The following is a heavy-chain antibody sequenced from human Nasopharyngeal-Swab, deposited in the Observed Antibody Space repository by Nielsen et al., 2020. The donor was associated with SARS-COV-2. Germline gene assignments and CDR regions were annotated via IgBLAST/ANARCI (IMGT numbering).Heavy chain of an antibody. CDR2: ISYDGSNK. V-gene: IGHV3-30-3*01. CDR1: GFTFSSYA. J-gene: IGHJ6*02. CDR3: ARELGYCSGGSCRYYYYGMDV. Sequence: GGSLRLSCAASGFTFSSYAMHWVRQAPGKGLEWVAVISYDGSNKYYADSVKGRFTISRDNSKNTLYLQMNSLRAEDTAVYYCARELGYCSGGSCRYYYYGMDVWGQGTTVTVSS. D-gene: IGHD2-15*01.